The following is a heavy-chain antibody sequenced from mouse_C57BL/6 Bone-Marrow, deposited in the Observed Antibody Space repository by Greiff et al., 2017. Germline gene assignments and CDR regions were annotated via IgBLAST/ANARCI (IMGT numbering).Heavy chain of an antibody. D-gene: IGHD3-2*02. Sequence: EVQRVESGGDLVKPGGSLKLSCAASGFTFSSYGMSWVRQTPDKRLEWVATISSGGSYTYYPDSVKGRFTISRDNAKNTLYLQMSSLKSEDTAMYYCARRGRRTAQATNYFDYWGQGTTLTVSS. CDR1: GFTFSSYG. J-gene: IGHJ2*01. CDR2: ISSGGSYT. CDR3: ARRGRRTAQATNYFDY. V-gene: IGHV5-6*01.